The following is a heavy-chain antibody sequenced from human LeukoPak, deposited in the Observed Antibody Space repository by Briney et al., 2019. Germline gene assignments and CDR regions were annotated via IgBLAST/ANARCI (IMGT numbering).Heavy chain of an antibody. D-gene: IGHD1-26*01. V-gene: IGHV3-7*03. CDR3: AKDRTVGASYWYFDL. J-gene: IGHJ2*01. CDR2: IKQDGSEK. CDR1: GIIFSSYS. Sequence: GGSLRLSCAVSGIIFSSYSMNWVRQAPGKGLEWVANIKQDGSEKYYVDSVKGRFTISRDSSKNTLFLHMNTLRAEDTAIYYCAKDRTVGASYWYFDLWGRGTLVTVSS.